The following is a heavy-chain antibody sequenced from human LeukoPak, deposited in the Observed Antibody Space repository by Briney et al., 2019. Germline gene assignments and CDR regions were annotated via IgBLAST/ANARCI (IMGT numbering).Heavy chain of an antibody. V-gene: IGHV4-59*01. J-gene: IGHJ2*01. CDR2: IYYSGST. CDR3: AGERLAVAGTAQGWYFDL. D-gene: IGHD6-19*01. Sequence: PSETLSLTCTVSGGSISSYYWSWIRQPPGKGLEWIGYIYYSGSTNYNPSLKSRVTISVDTSKNQFSLKLSSVTAADTAVYYCAGERLAVAGTAQGWYFDLWGRGTLVTVSS. CDR1: GGSISSYY.